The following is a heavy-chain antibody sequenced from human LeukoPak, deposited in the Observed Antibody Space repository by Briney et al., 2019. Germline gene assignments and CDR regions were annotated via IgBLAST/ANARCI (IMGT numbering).Heavy chain of an antibody. CDR1: GFTFSSYG. CDR3: ARGGASVFCGGGSCSYYFDF. CDR2: IWYDGSNK. V-gene: IGHV3-33*01. D-gene: IGHD2-15*01. J-gene: IGHJ4*02. Sequence: GGSLRLSCAASGFTFSSYGMHWVRQAPGKGLEWVAVIWYDGSNKYYADSVKGRFTISRDNSRNTLYLQMNSLRAEDTAVYYCARGGASVFCGGGSCSYYFDFWGQGTLVTVSS.